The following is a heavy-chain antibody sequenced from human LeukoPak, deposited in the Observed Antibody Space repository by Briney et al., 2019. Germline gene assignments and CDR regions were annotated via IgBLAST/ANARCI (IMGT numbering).Heavy chain of an antibody. Sequence: SETLSLTCTVSGGSISSYYWSWIRQPPGKGLEWIGYIYYSGSTNYNPSLKSRVTISVDTSKNQFSLKLSSVTAADTAVYYCARVPRWSGSYFDYWGQGTLVTVSS. J-gene: IGHJ4*02. CDR1: GGSISSYY. CDR2: IYYSGST. CDR3: ARVPRWSGSYFDY. V-gene: IGHV4-59*01. D-gene: IGHD1-26*01.